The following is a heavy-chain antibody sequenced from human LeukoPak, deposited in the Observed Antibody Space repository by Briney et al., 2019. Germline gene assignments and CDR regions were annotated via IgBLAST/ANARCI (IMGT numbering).Heavy chain of an antibody. CDR2: IRNDGTKE. V-gene: IGHV3-30*02. D-gene: IGHD2-2*01. J-gene: IGHJ4*02. Sequence: GGSLTLSCAASGFSFSGYGMSWVRQAPGKGLEWVAFIRNDGTKEYHADSVKGRFTISGDNSKNTLFLQMNSLRAEDTAVYYCAHGAMYQLDYWGQGTLVTVSS. CDR1: GFSFSGYG. CDR3: AHGAMYQLDY.